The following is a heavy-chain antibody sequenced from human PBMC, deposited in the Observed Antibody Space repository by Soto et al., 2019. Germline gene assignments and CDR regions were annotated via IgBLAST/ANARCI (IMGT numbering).Heavy chain of an antibody. V-gene: IGHV3-49*03. CDR1: GFTFGDYA. J-gene: IGHJ3*01. Sequence: EVQLVESGGGLVQPGRSLRLSCTGSGFTFGDYAMSWFRQAPGKGLEWVGFIRSKAYGGTTEHAASVKGRFSISRDDSKSIAYLQMNSLKTEDTAVYYCSRDGCSGGNCYSVRDTFDFWGQGTMVTVSS. D-gene: IGHD2-15*01. CDR2: IRSKAYGGTT. CDR3: SRDGCSGGNCYSVRDTFDF.